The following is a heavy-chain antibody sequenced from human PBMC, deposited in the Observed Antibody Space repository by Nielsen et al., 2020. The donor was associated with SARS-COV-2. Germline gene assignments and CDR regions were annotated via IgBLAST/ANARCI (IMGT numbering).Heavy chain of an antibody. CDR3: ARAIGYSYGSPYYYYYMDV. CDR2: ISAYNGNT. CDR1: GYTFTSYG. Sequence: ASVKVSCKASGYTFTSYGISWVRQAPGQGLEWMGWISAYNGNTNYAQKLQGRVTMTTDTSTSTAYMELRSLRSDDTAVYYCARAIGYSYGSPYYYYYMDVWGKGTTVTVSS. D-gene: IGHD5-18*01. V-gene: IGHV1-18*01. J-gene: IGHJ6*03.